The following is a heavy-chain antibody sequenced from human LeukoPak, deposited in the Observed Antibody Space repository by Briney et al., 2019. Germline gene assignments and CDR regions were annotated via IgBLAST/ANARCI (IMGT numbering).Heavy chain of an antibody. CDR2: ISSNGGST. J-gene: IGHJ4*02. V-gene: IGHV3-64D*06. CDR3: ARDGPSIAAAGKFDY. D-gene: IGHD6-13*01. CDR1: GFTFSSYA. Sequence: GGSLRLSCSASGFTFSSYAMHWVRQAPGKGLEYVSAISSNGGSTYYADSVKGRFTISRDNSKDTLYLQMSSLRAEDTAVYYCARDGPSIAAAGKFDYWGQGTLVTVSS.